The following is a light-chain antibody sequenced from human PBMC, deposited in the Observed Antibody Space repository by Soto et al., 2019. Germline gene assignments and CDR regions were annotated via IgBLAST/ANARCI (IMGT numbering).Light chain of an antibody. CDR3: QQYGSSALT. Sequence: EIVLTQSSATLSLSPGERATLSCRASQSVTSNALAWYQQKPGQAPRLLIYGVSSRATGIPDRFSGSGSGTDFTLTISSLEPEDFAVYYCQQYGSSALTFGGGTKVDIK. CDR2: GVS. J-gene: IGKJ4*01. CDR1: QSVTSNA. V-gene: IGKV3-20*01.